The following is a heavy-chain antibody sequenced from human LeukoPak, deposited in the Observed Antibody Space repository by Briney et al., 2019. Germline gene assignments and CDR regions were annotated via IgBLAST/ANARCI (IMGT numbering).Heavy chain of an antibody. J-gene: IGHJ6*02. D-gene: IGHD1-26*01. CDR2: INPNSGGT. CDR1: GYTFTGYY. V-gene: IGHV1-2*02. CDR3: ARDFSGASYYYYYGMDV. Sequence: ASVKVSCKASGYTFTGYYMHWVRQAPGQGLEWVGWINPNSGGTNYAQKFQGRVTMTRDTSISTAYMELSRLRSDDTAVYYCARDFSGASYYYYYGMDVWGQGTTVTVSS.